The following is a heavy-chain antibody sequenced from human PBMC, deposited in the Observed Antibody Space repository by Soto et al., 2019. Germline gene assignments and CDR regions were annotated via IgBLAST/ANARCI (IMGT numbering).Heavy chain of an antibody. Sequence: SQTLSLTCAISGDSVSSNSAAWNWIRQSPSRGLEWLGRTYYRSKWYNDYAVSVKSRITINPDTSKNQFSLQLNSVTPEDTAVYYCAREVEKSLNWNYVTYFDYWGQGTLVTVSS. J-gene: IGHJ4*02. CDR1: GDSVSSNSAA. V-gene: IGHV6-1*01. CDR2: TYYRSKWYN. CDR3: AREVEKSLNWNYVTYFDY. D-gene: IGHD1-7*01.